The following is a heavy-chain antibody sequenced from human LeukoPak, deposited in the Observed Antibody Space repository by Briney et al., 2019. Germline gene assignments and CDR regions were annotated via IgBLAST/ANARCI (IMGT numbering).Heavy chain of an antibody. J-gene: IGHJ3*02. D-gene: IGHD3-10*01. V-gene: IGHV4-4*07. CDR1: SGSLSTNY. CDR3: AREMRFGSGPGAFDI. Sequence: PSQTLSLTCTVSSGSLSTNYWGWIRHPAGKGLEWIGRIYTTGSTNYNPSLKSRVTMSVDTSKNQFSLKLSSVTAADSAVYYCAREMRFGSGPGAFDIWSQGTMVTVSS. CDR2: IYTTGST.